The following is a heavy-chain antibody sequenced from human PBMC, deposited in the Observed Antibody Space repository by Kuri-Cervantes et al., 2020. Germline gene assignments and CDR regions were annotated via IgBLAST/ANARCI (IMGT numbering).Heavy chain of an antibody. CDR3: ARDQLVVVITYYWYYGMDV. CDR2: ISYDGSNK. Sequence: GESLKISCAASGFTFSSCAMHWVRQAPGKGLEWVAVISYDGSNKYYADSVKGRFTISRDNAKNTLYLQMNSLRAEDTAVYYCARDQLVVVITYYWYYGMDVWGQGTTVTVSS. CDR1: GFTFSSCA. V-gene: IGHV3-30-3*01. D-gene: IGHD3-22*01. J-gene: IGHJ6*02.